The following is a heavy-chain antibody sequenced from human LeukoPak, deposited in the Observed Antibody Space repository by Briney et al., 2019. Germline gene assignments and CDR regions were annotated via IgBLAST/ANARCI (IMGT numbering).Heavy chain of an antibody. CDR3: ARVTATTPFDY. CDR2: ASHSGST. V-gene: IGHV4-4*02. D-gene: IGHD1-1*01. J-gene: IGHJ4*02. Sequence: PSETLSLTCTVSGGSISSYYWSWVRQPPGKGLEWIGEASHSGSTNYNPSLESRVTISVDKSKNLFSLKLSSVTAADTAVYFCARVTATTPFDYWGQGTLVTVSS. CDR1: GGSISSYY.